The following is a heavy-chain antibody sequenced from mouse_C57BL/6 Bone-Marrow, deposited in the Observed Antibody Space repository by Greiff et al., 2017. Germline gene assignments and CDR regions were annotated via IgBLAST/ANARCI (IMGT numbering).Heavy chain of an antibody. CDR3: ARKWIYYEYHYYAMDY. V-gene: IGHV2-9-1*01. CDR2: IWTGGGT. Sequence: VQLQESGPGLVAPSQSLSITCTVSGFSLTSYAISWVRQPPGKGLEWLGVIWTGGGTNYNSALKSRLSISKYNSKSQVFLKMNSLQTNDTARYYWARKWIYYEYHYYAMDYWGQGTSVTVSS. CDR1: GFSLTSYA. J-gene: IGHJ4*01. D-gene: IGHD2-4*01.